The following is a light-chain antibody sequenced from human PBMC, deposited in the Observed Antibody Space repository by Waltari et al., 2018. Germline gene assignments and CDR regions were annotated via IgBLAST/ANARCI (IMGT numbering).Light chain of an antibody. CDR2: DAS. CDR3: QVYKRGGDHDYV. Sequence: SYVLTQPPSASVAPGQTATITCWGNIGGKSGPWYKRKAGPAHSPVVYDASDRPSGIPERFSGSTSGSMATLTISGVEAGDEADYFCQVYKRGGDHDYVFGTGTKVTVL. CDR1: IGGKS. V-gene: IGLV3-21*02. J-gene: IGLJ1*01.